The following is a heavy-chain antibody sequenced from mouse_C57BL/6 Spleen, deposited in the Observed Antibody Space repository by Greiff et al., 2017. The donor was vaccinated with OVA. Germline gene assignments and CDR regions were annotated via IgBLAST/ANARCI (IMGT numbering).Heavy chain of an antibody. V-gene: IGHV3-6*01. D-gene: IGHD2-13*01. CDR2: ISYDGSN. CDR1: GYSITSGYY. CDR3: AREGLTYWYFDV. Sequence: EVQLQQSGPGLVKPSQSLSLTCSVTGYSITSGYYWNWIRQFPGNKLEWMGYISYDGSNNYNPSLKNRISITRDTSKNQFFLKLNSVTTEDTATYYCAREGLTYWYFDVWGTGTTVTVSS. J-gene: IGHJ1*03.